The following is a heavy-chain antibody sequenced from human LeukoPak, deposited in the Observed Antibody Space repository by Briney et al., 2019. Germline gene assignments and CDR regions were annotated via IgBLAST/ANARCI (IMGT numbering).Heavy chain of an antibody. D-gene: IGHD3-10*01. CDR3: ARVHGNLVRGVILDY. V-gene: IGHV3-48*02. Sequence: PGGSLRLSCAASGFTFSSYSMNWVRQAPGQGLEWLSYISGDSNTIFYGDSVKGRFTISRDNAKNSLYLQMNSLRDEDTAAYYCARVHGNLVRGVILDYWGQGALDTVSS. CDR1: GFTFSSYS. J-gene: IGHJ4*02. CDR2: ISGDSNTI.